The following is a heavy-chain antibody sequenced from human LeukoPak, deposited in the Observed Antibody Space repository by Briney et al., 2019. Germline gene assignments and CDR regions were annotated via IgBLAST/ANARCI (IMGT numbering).Heavy chain of an antibody. J-gene: IGHJ4*02. Sequence: GASVKVSCTASGDTFTSCDINWVRQAPGQGLEWMGWMNPNSGNTGYAQKFQGRVTMTKNTSISTAYMELSSLRSEDTAVYYCATTMVRGVFDYWGQGTLVTVSS. V-gene: IGHV1-8*01. CDR3: ATTMVRGVFDY. D-gene: IGHD3-10*01. CDR1: GDTFTSCD. CDR2: MNPNSGNT.